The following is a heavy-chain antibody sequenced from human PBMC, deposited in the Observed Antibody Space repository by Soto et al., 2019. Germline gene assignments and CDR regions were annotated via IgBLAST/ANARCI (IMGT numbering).Heavy chain of an antibody. Sequence: QITLNESGPTLVKPTQTLTLTCTFSGFSLSTRDVGVGWIRQPPGEALEWLGVGYWDDSKTYSPSLESRLTITKDTTKNQVVLRMTKMDPVDTATYYCAPCRGGVASFWGQGTLVTVSS. CDR1: GFSLSTRDVG. J-gene: IGHJ4*02. V-gene: IGHV2-5*02. D-gene: IGHD2-2*01. CDR3: APCRGGVASF. CDR2: GYWDDSK.